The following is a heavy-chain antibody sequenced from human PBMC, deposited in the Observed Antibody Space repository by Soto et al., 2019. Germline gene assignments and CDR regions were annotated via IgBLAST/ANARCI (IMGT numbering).Heavy chain of an antibody. V-gene: IGHV1-69*01. CDR1: GGTFSTHA. CDR2: IIPTLGTP. D-gene: IGHD3-3*01. J-gene: IGHJ6*02. Sequence: QVQLVQSGAEVKKPGSSVKVSCKASGGTFSTHAISWVRQAPGQGLEWLGGIIPTLGTPNYAQKFQGRVTVTADEYTSSAYMELSGLTSQGTAVYYCARAAFRSGYYGYYYGMDVWGEGTAVNV. CDR3: ARAAFRSGYYGYYYGMDV.